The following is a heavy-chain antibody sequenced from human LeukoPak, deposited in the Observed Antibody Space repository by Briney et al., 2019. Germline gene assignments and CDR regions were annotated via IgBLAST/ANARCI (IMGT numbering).Heavy chain of an antibody. V-gene: IGHV4-59*01. D-gene: IGHD1-26*01. CDR2: IYYSGST. CDR1: GGSISNYY. CDR3: ARGVNSGYFDY. J-gene: IGHJ4*02. Sequence: SETLSLTCTVSGGSISNYYWTWIRQPPGKGLEWIGYIYYSGSTNYNPSLKSRVTISVDTSKNQFSLKLTSVTAADTAVYYCARGVNSGYFDYCGQGTLVTVSS.